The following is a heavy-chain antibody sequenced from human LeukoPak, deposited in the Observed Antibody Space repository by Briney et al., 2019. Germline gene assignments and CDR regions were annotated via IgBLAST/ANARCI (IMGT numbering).Heavy chain of an antibody. Sequence: ASVKVSCKASGYTFTSYDINWVRQATGQGLEWMGWMNPNSGNTGYAQKFQGRVTTTRNTSISTAYMELSSLRSEDTAVYYCARGRRVIIKGTLGYYYGMDVWGQGTTVTVSS. CDR1: GYTFTSYD. D-gene: IGHD3-9*01. CDR3: ARGRRVIIKGTLGYYYGMDV. J-gene: IGHJ6*02. CDR2: MNPNSGNT. V-gene: IGHV1-8*01.